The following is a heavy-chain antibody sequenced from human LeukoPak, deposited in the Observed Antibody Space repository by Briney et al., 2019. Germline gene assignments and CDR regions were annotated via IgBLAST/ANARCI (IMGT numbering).Heavy chain of an antibody. J-gene: IGHJ4*02. Sequence: GGSLRLSCAASGFTFSSYAMSWVRQAPGKGLEWVSAISGSGGSTYYADSVKGRFTISRDNSKNTLYLQMNSLRAEDTAVYYCARDRVRGYSYGYPGYWGQGTLVTVSS. V-gene: IGHV3-23*01. CDR2: ISGSGGST. D-gene: IGHD5-18*01. CDR1: GFTFSSYA. CDR3: ARDRVRGYSYGYPGY.